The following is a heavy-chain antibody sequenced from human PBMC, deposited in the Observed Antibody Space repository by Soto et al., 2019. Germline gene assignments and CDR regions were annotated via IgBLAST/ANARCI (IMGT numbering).Heavy chain of an antibody. CDR2: IYYSGST. V-gene: IGHV4-39*01. D-gene: IGHD2-21*01. Sequence: ASETLSLTCTVSGGSISSSGYYWGWIRQPPGKGLEWIGSIYYSGSTYYNPSLKSRVTISVDTSKNQFSLKLSSVTAADTAVYYCARQCRYCGGDCYFDYWGKGTLVTVSS. J-gene: IGHJ4*02. CDR3: ARQCRYCGGDCYFDY. CDR1: GGSISSSGYY.